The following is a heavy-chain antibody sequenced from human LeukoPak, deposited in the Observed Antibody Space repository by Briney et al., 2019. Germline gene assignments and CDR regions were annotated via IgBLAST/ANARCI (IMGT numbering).Heavy chain of an antibody. CDR3: ARSRDIVATTFDY. V-gene: IGHV3-30*03. D-gene: IGHD5-12*01. CDR1: GFTFSSYG. Sequence: PGRSLRLSCAASGFTFSSYGMHWVRQAPGKGLEWVAVISYDGSNKYYADSVKGRFTISRDNSKNTLYLQMNSLRAEDTAVYYCARSRDIVATTFDYWGQGTLVTVSS. J-gene: IGHJ4*02. CDR2: ISYDGSNK.